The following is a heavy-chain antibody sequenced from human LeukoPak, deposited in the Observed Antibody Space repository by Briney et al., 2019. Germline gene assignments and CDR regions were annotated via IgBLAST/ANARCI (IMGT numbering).Heavy chain of an antibody. V-gene: IGHV4-59*01. D-gene: IGHD5-18*01. CDR1: GGSISSYS. J-gene: IGHJ4*02. CDR2: VRYSGST. CDR3: ARERYSYGLTYFDY. Sequence: SETLSLTCTVSGGSISSYSWTWIRQPPGKGLEWIGYVRYSGSTNHNPSLKSRVTISVDTSKNQFSLKLSSVTAADTAVYYCARERYSYGLTYFDYWGQGTLVTVSS.